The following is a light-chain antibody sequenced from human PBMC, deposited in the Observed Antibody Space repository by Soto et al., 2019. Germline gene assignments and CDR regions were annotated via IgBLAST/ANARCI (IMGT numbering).Light chain of an antibody. CDR3: QQYGNSPIT. Sequence: EIVLTQSPDTLSLSPGERATLSCRASQSINNYLAWFQQKPALAPRLLIYDASSRATGIPDRFSGSGSGTDFTLTISRLEPEDFAVYYCQQYGNSPITFGQGTRLEI. CDR1: QSINNY. CDR2: DAS. V-gene: IGKV3D-20*01. J-gene: IGKJ5*01.